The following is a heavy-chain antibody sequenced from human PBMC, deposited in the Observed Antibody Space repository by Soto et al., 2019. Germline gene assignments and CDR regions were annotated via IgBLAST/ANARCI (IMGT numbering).Heavy chain of an antibody. D-gene: IGHD3-22*01. CDR1: GFTFNNYG. J-gene: IGHJ4*02. CDR3: AREDSIIIPAVSDF. V-gene: IGHV3-21*01. Sequence: GGSLRLSXSVSGFTFNNYGINWVRQAPGRGLEWVSSVSKSDYTYYSDSVKGRFTISRDNAKNSVSLQMNSLRVEDTAVYYCAREDSIIIPAVSDFWGQGTLVTVSS. CDR2: VSKSDYT.